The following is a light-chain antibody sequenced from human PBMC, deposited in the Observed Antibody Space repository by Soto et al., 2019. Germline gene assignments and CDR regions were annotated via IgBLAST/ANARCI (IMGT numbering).Light chain of an antibody. CDR1: QDISNY. V-gene: IGKV1-33*01. CDR3: QQSYSPPRT. J-gene: IGKJ1*01. CDR2: DAS. Sequence: DMQLTQSPYSLSASVGDRVTLTCQASQDISNYLNWYQQTPGKAPKLLIYDASNLETGVPSRFSGSGSGTYFTFTISGLRPEDIATYYCQQSYSPPRTFGQGTKVDIK.